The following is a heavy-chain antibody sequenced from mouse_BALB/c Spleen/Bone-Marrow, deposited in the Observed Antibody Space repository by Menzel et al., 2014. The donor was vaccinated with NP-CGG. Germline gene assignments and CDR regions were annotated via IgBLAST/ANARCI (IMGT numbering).Heavy chain of an antibody. J-gene: IGHJ4*01. CDR1: GFAFSSYD. Sequence: DVKLQESGGGLVKPGGSLKLSCAASGFAFSSYDMSWVRPTPEKRLEWVAYISSGGGSTYYPDTVKGRFTISRDNAKNTLYLQMSSLKSEDTAMYYCARTLYYYGSSPFYAMDYWGQGTSVTVSS. CDR2: ISSGGGST. D-gene: IGHD1-1*01. CDR3: ARTLYYYGSSPFYAMDY. V-gene: IGHV5-12-1*01.